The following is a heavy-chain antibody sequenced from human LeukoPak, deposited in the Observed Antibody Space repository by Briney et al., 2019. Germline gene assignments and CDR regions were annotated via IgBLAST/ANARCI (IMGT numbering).Heavy chain of an antibody. Sequence: GGSLGLSCAASGFTFSSNHMSWVRQAPGKGLEWVSVIYSGGNTYYADSVKGRFTVSRDNSKNTLYLQMNSLRAEDTAVYYCVRDLTWGQGTLVTVSP. CDR2: IYSGGNT. CDR3: VRDLT. V-gene: IGHV3-53*01. J-gene: IGHJ5*02. CDR1: GFTFSSNH.